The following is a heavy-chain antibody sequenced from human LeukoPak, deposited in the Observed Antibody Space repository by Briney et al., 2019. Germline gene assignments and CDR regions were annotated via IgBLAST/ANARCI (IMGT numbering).Heavy chain of an antibody. V-gene: IGHV4-38-2*02. CDR1: GYSISTGYY. CDR2: IYHSGST. J-gene: IGHJ6*03. CDR3: ARVDWLANYYYYMDV. Sequence: PSETLSLTCTVSGYSISTGYYWGWIRQPPGKGLEWIGSIYHSGSTYSNPSLKSRVTISVDTSKNQFSLNLSSVTAAGTAVYYCARVDWLANYYYYMDVWGKGTTVTVSS. D-gene: IGHD2-21*01.